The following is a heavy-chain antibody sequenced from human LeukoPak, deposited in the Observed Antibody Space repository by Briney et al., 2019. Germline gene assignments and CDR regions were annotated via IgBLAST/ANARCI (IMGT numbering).Heavy chain of an antibody. D-gene: IGHD3-16*02. CDR2: ISGRGDYT. V-gene: IGHV3-23*01. J-gene: IGHJ4*02. Sequence: GGSLRLSCAASGFTFSDYYMSWIRQAPGKGLEWVAGISGRGDYTNYVDSVKGRFTISRDNSKNTLCLQMNSLRAEDTAVYYCAKSPSTGSYRFDYWGQGTLVTVSS. CDR3: AKSPSTGSYRFDY. CDR1: GFTFSDYY.